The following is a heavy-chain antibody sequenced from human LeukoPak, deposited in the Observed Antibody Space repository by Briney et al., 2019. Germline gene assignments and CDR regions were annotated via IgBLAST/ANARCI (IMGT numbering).Heavy chain of an antibody. CDR2: ISYDGSNK. Sequence: GRSLRLSCAASGFTFSSYAMHWVRQAPGKGLEWVAVISYDGSNKYYADSVKGRFTISRDNSKNTLYLQMNSLRAEDTAIYYCARAQTRAFDIWGQGTMVTVSS. CDR3: ARAQTRAFDI. CDR1: GFTFSSYA. V-gene: IGHV3-30*14. J-gene: IGHJ3*02.